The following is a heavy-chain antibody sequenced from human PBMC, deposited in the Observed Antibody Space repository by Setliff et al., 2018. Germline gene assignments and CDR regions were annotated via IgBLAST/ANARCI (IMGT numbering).Heavy chain of an antibody. CDR3: ARMSGFQYIDV. V-gene: IGHV4-4*09. CDR1: DGSSSSHY. J-gene: IGHJ6*03. Sequence: PSETLSLTCTVSDGSSSSHYWSWIRQPPGKGLEWIGYIHFSGTTNYNPSLKSRVTISLDTSKNQFSLSLTSVTAEDTAVYYCARMSGFQYIDVWDKGTTVTVSS. D-gene: IGHD3-3*01. CDR2: IHFSGTT.